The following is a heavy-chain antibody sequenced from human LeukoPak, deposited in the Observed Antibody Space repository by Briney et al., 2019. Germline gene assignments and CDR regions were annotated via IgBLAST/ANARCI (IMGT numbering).Heavy chain of an antibody. Sequence: ASVKVSCKASGYTFTNFGFSWVRQAPGQGLEWMGIINPSGGSTSYAQKFQGRVTMTRDMSTSTVYMELSSLRSEDTAVYYCARGGDGYNLRKYYFDYWGQGTLVTVSS. V-gene: IGHV1-46*01. J-gene: IGHJ4*02. D-gene: IGHD5-24*01. CDR2: INPSGGST. CDR1: GYTFTNFG. CDR3: ARGGDGYNLRKYYFDY.